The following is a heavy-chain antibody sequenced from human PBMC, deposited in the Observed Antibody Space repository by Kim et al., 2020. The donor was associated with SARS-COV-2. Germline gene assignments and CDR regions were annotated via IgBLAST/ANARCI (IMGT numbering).Heavy chain of an antibody. J-gene: IGHJ4*02. CDR2: ISAYNGNT. D-gene: IGHD4-17*01. CDR1: GYTFTSYG. CDR3: AREGPSRDYGDYCDY. Sequence: ASVKVSCKASGYTFTSYGISWVRQAPGQGLEWMGWISAYNGNTNYAQKLQGRVTMTTDTSTSTAYMELRSLRSDDTAVYYCAREGPSRDYGDYCDYWGQGTLVTVSS. V-gene: IGHV1-18*01.